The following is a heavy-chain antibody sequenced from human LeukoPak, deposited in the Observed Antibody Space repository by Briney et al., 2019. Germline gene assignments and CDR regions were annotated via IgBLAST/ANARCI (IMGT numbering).Heavy chain of an antibody. D-gene: IGHD6-19*01. CDR1: GFTFDDYD. J-gene: IGHJ3*02. CDR3: ARIAMAGIGDGFDI. CDR2: INWNGGST. Sequence: GGSLRLSCAASGFTFDDYDMSWVRHAPGKGLEWVSGINWNGGSTGCADSVKGRFTISRDNARNSLYLQMSSLRAEDTALYYCARIAMAGIGDGFDIWGQGTMVTVSS. V-gene: IGHV3-20*04.